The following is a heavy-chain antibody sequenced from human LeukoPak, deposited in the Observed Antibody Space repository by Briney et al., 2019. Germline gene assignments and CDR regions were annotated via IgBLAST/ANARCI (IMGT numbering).Heavy chain of an antibody. J-gene: IGHJ4*02. CDR3: AKGRFYDILTGTFDY. CDR2: ISGSGGST. D-gene: IGHD3-9*01. Sequence: PGGTLRLSCAASGFTFSSYAMSWVRQAPGKGLEWVSAISGSGGSTYYADSVKGRFTISRDNSKNTLYLQMNSLRAEDTAVYYCAKGRFYDILTGTFDYWGQGTLVTVSS. CDR1: GFTFSSYA. V-gene: IGHV3-23*01.